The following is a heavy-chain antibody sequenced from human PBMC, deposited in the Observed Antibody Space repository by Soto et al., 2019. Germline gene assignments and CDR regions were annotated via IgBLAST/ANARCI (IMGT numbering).Heavy chain of an antibody. D-gene: IGHD1-1*01. J-gene: IGHJ4*02. CDR2: ISAHNGKT. V-gene: IGHV1-18*01. CDR3: ARGRYGDY. CDR1: GYAFTTYG. Sequence: QVHLVQSGAEVKKPGASVKVSCKGSGYAFTTYGITWVRLAPGQGLEWMGWISAHNGKTNYAQKLQGRVTLTRDPSTSPAYMELRSLRSDDPAVYYCARGRYGDYWGQGALVTVSS.